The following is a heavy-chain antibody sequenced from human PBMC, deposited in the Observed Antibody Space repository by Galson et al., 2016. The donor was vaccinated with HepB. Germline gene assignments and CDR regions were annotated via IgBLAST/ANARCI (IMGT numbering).Heavy chain of an antibody. J-gene: IGHJ4*02. Sequence: SLRLSCAASGFTFRSYGMGWVRQVPGKGLEWVSTISGDGASTYYEDSVTGRFSISRDNSRTTLDLQMHSLRGEDTALYYCAKDPYYSSGWGAFESWGQGTLVTVSS. CDR1: GFTFRSYG. CDR2: ISGDGAST. V-gene: IGHV3-23*01. CDR3: AKDPYYSSGWGAFES. D-gene: IGHD6-19*01.